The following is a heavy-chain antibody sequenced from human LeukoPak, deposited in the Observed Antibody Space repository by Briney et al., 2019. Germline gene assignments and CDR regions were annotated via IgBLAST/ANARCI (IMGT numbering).Heavy chain of an antibody. CDR2: INHGGST. V-gene: IGHV4-34*01. CDR1: GGSFSGYF. D-gene: IGHD3-22*01. J-gene: IGHJ4*02. Sequence: SETLPLTCAVYGGSFSGYFWTWIRQPPGKGLEWIEEINHGGSTNYNPSLKSRLTISVDKSKNQFSLRLSSVTAADTAVYYCARGFYDSTAGYYFDYWGQGTLVTVSS. CDR3: ARGFYDSTAGYYFDY.